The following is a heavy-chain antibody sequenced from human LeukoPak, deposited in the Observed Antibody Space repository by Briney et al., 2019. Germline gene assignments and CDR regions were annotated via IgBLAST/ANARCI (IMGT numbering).Heavy chain of an antibody. CDR2: ISAYSGKT. D-gene: IGHD3-22*01. CDR3: AVGGYSYDSSGYSDFDY. Sequence: ASVKVSCKASGHXFSAYGTTWVRQAPGQGLEWLGWISAYSGKTKYAQKVQGRVTMTTDTSTSTAYMDLRSLTSDDTAVYYSAVGGYSYDSSGYSDFDYWGQGTLVTVSS. J-gene: IGHJ4*02. V-gene: IGHV1-18*01. CDR1: GHXFSAYG.